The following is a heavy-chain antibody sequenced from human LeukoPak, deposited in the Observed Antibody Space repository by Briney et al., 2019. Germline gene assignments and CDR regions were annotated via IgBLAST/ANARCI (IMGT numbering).Heavy chain of an antibody. CDR3: ARGDSSGAENAFDI. V-gene: IGHV4-31*03. CDR1: GGSISSGDYY. J-gene: IGHJ3*02. CDR2: IYYTGST. Sequence: SETLSPTCTVSGGSISSGDYYWTWIRQHPGKGLEWIVYIYYTGSTYYNPSLRSRLNMSVDTSKNQFSLNLNSVTAADTTVYYCARGDSSGAENAFDIWGQGTMVTVSS. D-gene: IGHD3-22*01.